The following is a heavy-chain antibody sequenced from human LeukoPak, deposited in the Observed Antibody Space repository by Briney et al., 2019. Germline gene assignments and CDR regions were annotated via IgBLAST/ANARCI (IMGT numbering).Heavy chain of an antibody. D-gene: IGHD3-10*01. Sequence: GGSLRLSCAASGFTLRSFRMHWVRQAPGKGRVWVSHTNSDGSTTEYADSVRVRFTISRDNAKNTLYLHMNSLTVEDTAVYSCGSGMRDYCGLDYWGQGILVTVSS. V-gene: IGHV3-74*01. CDR2: TNSDGSTT. CDR1: GFTLRSFR. CDR3: GSGMRDYCGLDY. J-gene: IGHJ4*02.